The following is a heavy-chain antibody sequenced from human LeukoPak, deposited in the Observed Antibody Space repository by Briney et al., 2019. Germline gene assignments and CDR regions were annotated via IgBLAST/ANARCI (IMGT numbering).Heavy chain of an antibody. CDR3: ARKGSNWSTQFDY. CDR1: GDSITSYY. J-gene: IGHJ4*02. D-gene: IGHD6-13*01. V-gene: IGHV4-59*08. CDR2: VYYTGST. Sequence: PSETLSLTCTVSGDSITSYYWSWIRQPPGKGLEWIGYVYYTGSTSYNPSLKSRVTISVDTSKNQFSLRLSSETAADTALYYCARKGSNWSTQFDYWGQGTLVTVSS.